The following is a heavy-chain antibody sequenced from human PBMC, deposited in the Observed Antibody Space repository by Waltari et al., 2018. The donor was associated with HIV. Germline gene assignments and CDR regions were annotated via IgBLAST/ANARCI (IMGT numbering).Heavy chain of an antibody. CDR2: INQAGTER. CDR1: GFPSSFYW. CDR3: ATTHGSGDYDNDFDY. Sequence: EVRLVESGGGWVQPGGSLTLTCESSGFPSSFYWLRWVRQAPGTGLEWVANINQAGTERHYVDSVRGRFTISRDNGKRSSFLQMNSLTVEDTAVYYCATTHGSGDYDNDFDYWGQGTLV. V-gene: IGHV3-7*01. J-gene: IGHJ4*02. D-gene: IGHD3-10*01.